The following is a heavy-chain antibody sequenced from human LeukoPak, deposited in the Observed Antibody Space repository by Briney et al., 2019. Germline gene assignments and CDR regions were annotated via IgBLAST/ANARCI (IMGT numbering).Heavy chain of an antibody. CDR1: GGTFSSYA. Sequence: GSSVKVSCKASGGTFSSYAISWVRQAPGQGLEWMGGIIPIFGTANYAQEFQGRVTITADKSTSTAYMELSSLRSEDTAVYYCARDRWIQLWAYDAFDIWGQGTMVTVSS. CDR3: ARDRWIQLWAYDAFDI. D-gene: IGHD5-18*01. V-gene: IGHV1-69*06. CDR2: IIPIFGTA. J-gene: IGHJ3*02.